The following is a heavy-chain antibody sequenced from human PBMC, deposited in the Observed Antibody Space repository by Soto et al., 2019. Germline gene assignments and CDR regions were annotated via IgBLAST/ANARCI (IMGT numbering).Heavy chain of an antibody. CDR2: INWNSDTL. Sequence: EVQLEESGGGLVQPGRSLRLSCAASGFTFDDYAMHWVRQAPGKGLEWVSGINWNSDTLGYADSVKGRFTISRDNARNSLYLQMNSLRPDDTAFYCCAKAPGYCSGGSCSDLGYFDSWGQGTLVTVSS. J-gene: IGHJ4*02. CDR1: GFTFDDYA. V-gene: IGHV3-9*01. CDR3: AKAPGYCSGGSCSDLGYFDS. D-gene: IGHD2-15*01.